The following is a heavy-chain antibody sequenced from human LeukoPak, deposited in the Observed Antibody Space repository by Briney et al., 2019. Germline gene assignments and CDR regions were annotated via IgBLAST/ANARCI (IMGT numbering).Heavy chain of an antibody. D-gene: IGHD5-18*01. CDR3: ASSKLGYSYGPGSNWFDT. J-gene: IGHJ5*02. V-gene: IGHV1-69*06. Sequence: SVKVSCKASGGTFSSYAISWVRQAPGQGLEWMGGIIPIFGTANYAQKLQGRVTITADKSTSTAYMELSSLRSEDTAVYYCASSKLGYSYGPGSNWFDTWGQGTLVTVSS. CDR1: GGTFSSYA. CDR2: IIPIFGTA.